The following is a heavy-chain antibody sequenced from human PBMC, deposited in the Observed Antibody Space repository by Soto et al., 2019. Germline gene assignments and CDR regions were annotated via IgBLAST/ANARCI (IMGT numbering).Heavy chain of an antibody. Sequence: GGSLRLFCAASGFTSSSNGMHWVRQAPGKGLEWVAVISYDGSNKYYADSVKGRFTISRDNSKNTLYLQMNSLRAEDTAVYYCARGGEKYCSGGRCYSAYYGMDVWGQGTTVTVSS. V-gene: IGHV3-33*05. CDR3: ARGGEKYCSGGRCYSAYYGMDV. CDR2: ISYDGSNK. D-gene: IGHD2-15*01. CDR1: GFTSSSNG. J-gene: IGHJ6*02.